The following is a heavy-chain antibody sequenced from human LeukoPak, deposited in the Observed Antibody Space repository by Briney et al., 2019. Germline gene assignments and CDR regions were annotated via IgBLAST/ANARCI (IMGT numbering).Heavy chain of an antibody. D-gene: IGHD3-16*01. CDR1: GFTFSSYA. CDR2: ISYDGSNK. J-gene: IGHJ4*02. CDR3: ASFTGGVGSHPVDY. V-gene: IGHV3-30-3*01. Sequence: GGSLRLSCAASGFTFSSYAMHWVRQAPGKGLEWVAVISYDGSNKYYADSVKGRFTISRDNSKNTLYLQMNSLRAEDTAVYYCASFTGGVGSHPVDYWGQGTLVTVSS.